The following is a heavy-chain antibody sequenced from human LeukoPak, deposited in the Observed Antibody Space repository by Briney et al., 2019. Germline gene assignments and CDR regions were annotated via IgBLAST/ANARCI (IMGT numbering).Heavy chain of an antibody. CDR2: ISAYNGNT. V-gene: IGHV1-18*01. CDR3: ARDRGYCSGGSCYSADY. J-gene: IGHJ4*02. Sequence: GASVKLSCRASGYPFTSYGISWVRQAPGHGLEWMGWISAYNGNTNNAQKLQGRVTVTTDTSTSTAYMELRSLRSDDTAVYYCARDRGYCSGGSCYSADYWGQGTLVTVSS. D-gene: IGHD2-15*01. CDR1: GYPFTSYG.